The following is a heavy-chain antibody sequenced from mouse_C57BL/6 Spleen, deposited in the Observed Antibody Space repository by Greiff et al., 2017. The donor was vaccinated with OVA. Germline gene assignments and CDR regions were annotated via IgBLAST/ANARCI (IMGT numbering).Heavy chain of an antibody. D-gene: IGHD3-2*02. CDR3: ARSGTAQATMDY. J-gene: IGHJ4*01. CDR2: INPNYGTT. Sequence: VHVKQSGPELVKPGASVKISCKASGYSFTDYNMNWVKQSNGKSLEWIGVINPNYGTTSYNQKFKGKATLTVDQSSSTAYMQLNSLTSEDSAVYYCARSGTAQATMDYWGQGTSVTVSS. V-gene: IGHV1-39*01. CDR1: GYSFTDYN.